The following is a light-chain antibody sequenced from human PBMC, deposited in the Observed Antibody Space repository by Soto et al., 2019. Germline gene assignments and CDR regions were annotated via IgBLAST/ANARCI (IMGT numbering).Light chain of an antibody. CDR2: SNN. CDR1: SSNIGAGYD. J-gene: IGLJ2*01. V-gene: IGLV1-40*01. CDR3: QAYDNSLTGL. Sequence: QSVLTQPPSVSGAPGQRVTISCTGSSSNIGAGYDVHWYQHLPGTAPKLLIYSNNNRPSGVPDRFSGSKSGKSASLAITGLQPEDEGDYYCQAYDNSLTGLFGGGTKLTVL.